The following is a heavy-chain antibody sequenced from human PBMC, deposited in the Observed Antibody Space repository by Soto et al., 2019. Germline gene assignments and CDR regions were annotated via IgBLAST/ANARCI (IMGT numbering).Heavy chain of an antibody. CDR2: ISGSGGST. J-gene: IGHJ5*02. CDR1: GFTFSSYA. Sequence: EVQLLESGGGLVQPGGSLRLSCAASGFTFSSYAMSWVRQAPGKGLEWVSAISGSGGSTYYADSVKGRFTISRDNSKNTLYLQMNSLRAEDTAVYYCAKGDFWSGYDYNWFDPWGQETLVTVSS. V-gene: IGHV3-23*01. D-gene: IGHD3-3*01. CDR3: AKGDFWSGYDYNWFDP.